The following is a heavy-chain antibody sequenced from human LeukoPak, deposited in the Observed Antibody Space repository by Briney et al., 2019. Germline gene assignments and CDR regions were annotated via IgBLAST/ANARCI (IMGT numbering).Heavy chain of an antibody. Sequence: PGGSLRLPCAASGFTFSSYAMSWVRQAPGKGLEWVSAISGSGGSTYYADSVKGRFTISRDNSKNTLYLQMNSLRAEDTAVYYCAKDGAVAESPYYMDVWGKGTTVTVSS. CDR3: AKDGAVAESPYYMDV. J-gene: IGHJ6*03. V-gene: IGHV3-23*01. D-gene: IGHD6-19*01. CDR2: ISGSGGST. CDR1: GFTFSSYA.